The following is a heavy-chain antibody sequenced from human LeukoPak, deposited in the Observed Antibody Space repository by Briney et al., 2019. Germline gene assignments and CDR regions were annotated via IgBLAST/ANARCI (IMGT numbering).Heavy chain of an antibody. CDR2: MYYSGST. D-gene: IGHD3-22*01. CDR3: ARPYYYDSRIDP. CDR1: GGSISSGDYY. V-gene: IGHV4-30-4*01. J-gene: IGHJ5*02. Sequence: SETLSLTCTVSGGSISSGDYYWSWIRQPPGKGLEWIAYMYYSGSTYYNPSLKSRVTMSADTSKNQLSLKLSSVTAADTAVYYCARPYYYDSRIDPWGQGILVTVAS.